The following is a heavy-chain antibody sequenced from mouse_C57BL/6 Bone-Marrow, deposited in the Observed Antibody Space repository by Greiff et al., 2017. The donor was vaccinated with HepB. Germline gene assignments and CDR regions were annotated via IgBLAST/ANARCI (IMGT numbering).Heavy chain of an antibody. J-gene: IGHJ2*01. V-gene: IGHV1-81*01. D-gene: IGHD2-1*01. Sequence: VQGVESGAELARPGASVKLSCKASGYTFTSYGISWVKQRTGQGLEWIGEIYPRSGNTYYNEKFKGKATLTADKSSSTAYMELRSLTSEDSAVYFCARKGLYGNYWGQGTTLTVSS. CDR1: GYTFTSYG. CDR2: IYPRSGNT. CDR3: ARKGLYGNY.